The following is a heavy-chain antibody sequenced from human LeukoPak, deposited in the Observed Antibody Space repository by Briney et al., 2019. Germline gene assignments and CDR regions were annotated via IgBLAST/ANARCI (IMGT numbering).Heavy chain of an antibody. CDR2: ILFNGINK. J-gene: IGHJ4*02. Sequence: PGRSLRLSCAASGLTLRNYGMHWVRRAPGKGLEWVVGILFNGINKHYADSVRGRFPIPGDDHKDTLYVQLDRRRAQHTAVLYCANSRDRHYHGLDYRGQGTRVTVSP. CDR3: ANSRDRHYHGLDY. CDR1: GLTLRNYG. D-gene: IGHD5-24*01. V-gene: IGHV3-33*06.